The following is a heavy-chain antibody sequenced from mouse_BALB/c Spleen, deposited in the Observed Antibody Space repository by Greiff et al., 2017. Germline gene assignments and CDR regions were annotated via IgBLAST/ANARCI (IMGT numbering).Heavy chain of an antibody. CDR1: GYTFTSYW. J-gene: IGHJ2*01. CDR2: IDPSDSYT. CDR3: TRWAYYYGSSTGDY. Sequence: QGQLQQPGAELVKPGASVKMSCKASGYTFTSYWMHWVKQRPGQGLEWIGTIDPSDSYTSYNQKFKGKATLTVDTSSSTAYMQLSSLTSEDSAVYYCTRWAYYYGSSTGDYWGQGTTLTVSS. V-gene: IGHV1S127*01. D-gene: IGHD1-1*01.